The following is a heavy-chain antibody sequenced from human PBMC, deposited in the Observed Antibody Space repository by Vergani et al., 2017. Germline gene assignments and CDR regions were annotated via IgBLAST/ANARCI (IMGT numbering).Heavy chain of an antibody. V-gene: IGHV3-48*01. D-gene: IGHD3-22*01. CDR1: GFTFSTYS. Sequence: EVQLVESGGGLVQPGGSLRLSCVGSGFTFSTYSMNWVRQAPGKGLEWVSYISTDASTTYYGDSVKGRFTISRDNAKNSLYLQMNSLRAEDTAVYFCARVPLRTYDSSGYYFHDAFDIWSQGRMVTVSS. J-gene: IGHJ3*02. CDR2: ISTDASTT. CDR3: ARVPLRTYDSSGYYFHDAFDI.